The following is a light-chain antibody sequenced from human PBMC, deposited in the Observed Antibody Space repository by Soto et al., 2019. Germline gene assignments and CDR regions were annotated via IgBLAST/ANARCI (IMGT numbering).Light chain of an antibody. CDR1: SSDIGGYNA. V-gene: IGLV2-14*01. CDR2: EVT. J-gene: IGLJ6*01. Sequence: QSALTQPASVSGSPGQTITISCTGTSSDIGGYNAVSWYQHHPGKAPKLIIYEVTHRPSGVSDRFSASKSGNTASLTISGLQAEDEADYYCTSYTPTGALVFGSGTKLTVL. CDR3: TSYTPTGALV.